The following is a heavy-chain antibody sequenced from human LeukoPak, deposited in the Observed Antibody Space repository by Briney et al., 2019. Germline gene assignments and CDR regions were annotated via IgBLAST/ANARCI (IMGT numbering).Heavy chain of an antibody. D-gene: IGHD5/OR15-5a*01. V-gene: IGHV4-30-2*01. CDR1: GDSIKNGAYT. J-gene: IGHJ3*02. Sequence: PSETLSLTCAVSGDSIKNGAYTWSWIRQPPGKGLEWIGDIYHSGSTNYNPSLKSRVPLSVDMSKNQFPLNLSSVTAAYTAVYWCARQRTVSTTRGFDIWGQGTMVTVSS. CDR2: IYHSGST. CDR3: ARQRTVSTTRGFDI.